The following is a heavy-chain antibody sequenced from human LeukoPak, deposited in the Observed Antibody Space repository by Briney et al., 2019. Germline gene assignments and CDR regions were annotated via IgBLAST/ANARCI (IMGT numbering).Heavy chain of an antibody. Sequence: GGSLRLSCAASGFAFSSSWMLWVRQGPGKGLVWVARINGDGTYTKYADSVKGRFTISRDNTKNTLYLQMNSLRGEDTAVYYCARDLSLSFDYWGRGTLVTVSS. J-gene: IGHJ4*02. CDR2: INGDGTYT. CDR1: GFAFSSSW. V-gene: IGHV3-74*01. CDR3: ARDLSLSFDY.